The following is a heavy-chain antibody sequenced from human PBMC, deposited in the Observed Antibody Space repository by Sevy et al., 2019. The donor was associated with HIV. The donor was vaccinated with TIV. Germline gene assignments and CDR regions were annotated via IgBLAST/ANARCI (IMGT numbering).Heavy chain of an antibody. D-gene: IGHD5-18*01. V-gene: IGHV3-11*01. CDR2: ISSSGSTI. J-gene: IGHJ6*02. Sequence: GGSLRLSCAASGLTFSDYYMSWIRQAPGKGLEWVSYISSSGSTIYYADSVKGRFTISRDNAKNSLYLQMNSLRAEDTAVYYCARGGVGVQLWGNDNYYGMDVWGQGTTVTVSS. CDR3: ARGGVGVQLWGNDNYYGMDV. CDR1: GLTFSDYY.